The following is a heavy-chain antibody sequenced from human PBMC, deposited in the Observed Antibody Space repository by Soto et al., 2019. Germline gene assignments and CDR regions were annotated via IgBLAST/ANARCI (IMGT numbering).Heavy chain of an antibody. CDR2: VFYSART. V-gene: IGHV4-59*01. J-gene: IGHJ4*02. CDR1: GGSINNFH. Sequence: QVQLQESGPGLVKPSETLALTCSVSGGSINNFHWSWIRQPPGKGLEWIGFVFYSARTTYKPSLQSRVTISVDTSHNHFSLKVRSVTAADTATYYCARIKSGYSYGSIIDFWGQGKLVTVSS. CDR3: ARIKSGYSYGSIIDF. D-gene: IGHD5-18*01.